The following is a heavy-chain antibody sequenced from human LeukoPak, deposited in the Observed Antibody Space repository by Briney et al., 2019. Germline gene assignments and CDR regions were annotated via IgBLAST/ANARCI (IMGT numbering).Heavy chain of an antibody. CDR2: YSSSGSTI. CDR3: ARRSGITMMVVNYFDY. D-gene: IGHD3-22*01. Sequence: GGPVRLSCAACGFTFSDYYMSWLRQAPGRGVVWVSYYSSSGSTIYYADSVKGRFTSSRDNAKNSLYLQINSLRAKDTAVYYCARRSGITMMVVNYFDYWGQGTLVTVSS. J-gene: IGHJ4*02. V-gene: IGHV3-11*01. CDR1: GFTFSDYY.